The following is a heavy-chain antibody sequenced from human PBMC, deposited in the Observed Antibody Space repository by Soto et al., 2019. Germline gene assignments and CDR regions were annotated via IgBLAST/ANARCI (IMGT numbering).Heavy chain of an antibody. J-gene: IGHJ4*02. V-gene: IGHV3-7*01. CDR2: IKQDGSEK. CDR1: GFTFSSHW. CDR3: AGVYYDYIWGSYPLVY. Sequence: EVQLVESGGGLVQPGGSLRLSCAASGFTFSSHWMSWVRQAPGKGLEWLASIKQDGSEKHYVDSVKGRFTISRDNAKNSLYLQMNSLRVEDTAVYYCAGVYYDYIWGSYPLVYWGQGTLVTVFS. D-gene: IGHD3-16*02.